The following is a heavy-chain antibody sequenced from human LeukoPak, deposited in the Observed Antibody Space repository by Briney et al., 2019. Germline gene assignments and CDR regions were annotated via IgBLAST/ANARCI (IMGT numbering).Heavy chain of an antibody. Sequence: GGSLRLSCAASGFAFSDYAMSWVRQAPGKGLEWISSISDSDDNTYYADSVKGRYTVSRDNSKSALYLQMNSLRAEDTAVYYCARDANRYGSGSGIDYWGQGTLVTVSS. V-gene: IGHV3-23*01. J-gene: IGHJ4*02. D-gene: IGHD3-10*01. CDR2: ISDSDDNT. CDR1: GFAFSDYA. CDR3: ARDANRYGSGSGIDY.